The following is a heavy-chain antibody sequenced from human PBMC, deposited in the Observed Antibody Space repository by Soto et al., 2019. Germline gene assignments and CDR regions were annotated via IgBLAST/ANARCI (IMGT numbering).Heavy chain of an antibody. D-gene: IGHD3-22*01. CDR3: ARHYYDSSGYYPLDY. V-gene: IGHV4-59*01. J-gene: IGHJ4*02. Sequence: SETLSLTCTVSGGAIVSYYWIWIGHPPGKGLEWIGYIYYSGSTNYNPSLKSRVTISVDTSKNQFSLKLSSVTAADTAVYYCARHYYDSSGYYPLDYWGQGTLVTVSS. CDR2: IYYSGST. CDR1: GGAIVSYY.